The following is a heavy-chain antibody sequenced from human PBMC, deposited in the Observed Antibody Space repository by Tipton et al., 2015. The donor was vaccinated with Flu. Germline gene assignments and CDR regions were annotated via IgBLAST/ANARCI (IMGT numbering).Heavy chain of an antibody. J-gene: IGHJ4*02. V-gene: IGHV3-21*06. CDR3: ARAPLYSSGGVDY. D-gene: IGHD6-19*01. CDR2: VSTSSAYI. CDR1: GFTFRSYT. Sequence: QLVQSGGGLVKPGGSLRLSCTASGFTFRSYTMNWVRQAPGKGLEWVASVSTSSAYIYYADSMKRRCTISRDNAKNSLYLQIHSLRTEDTAVYYCARAPLYSSGGVDYWGQGTLVTVSS.